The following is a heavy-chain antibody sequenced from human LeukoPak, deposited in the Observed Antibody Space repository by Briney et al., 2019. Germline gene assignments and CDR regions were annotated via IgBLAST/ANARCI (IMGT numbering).Heavy chain of an antibody. D-gene: IGHD1-26*01. Sequence: GGSLRLSCAASGFPFSSFSMNWVRQAPGKGLEWVSSISSSTTYIYYADSVKGRFTISRDNAKNTLYLQMNSLRAEDTAVYYCARDYPSGSYLLDYWGQGTLVTVSS. CDR3: ARDYPSGSYLLDY. V-gene: IGHV3-21*01. J-gene: IGHJ4*02. CDR2: ISSSTTYI. CDR1: GFPFSSFS.